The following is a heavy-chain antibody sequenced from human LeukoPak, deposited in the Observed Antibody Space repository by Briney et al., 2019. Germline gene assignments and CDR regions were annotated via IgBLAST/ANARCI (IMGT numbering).Heavy chain of an antibody. J-gene: IGHJ4*02. CDR2: ISSSSSYI. CDR3: ARGIAVAGQRGDC. CDR1: GFTVSSNY. D-gene: IGHD6-19*01. Sequence: GGSLRLSCAASGFTVSSNYMSWVRQAPGKGLEWVSSISSSSSYIYYADSVKGRFTISRDNAKNSLYLQMNSLRAEDTAVYYCARGIAVAGQRGDCWGQGTLVTVSS. V-gene: IGHV3-21*01.